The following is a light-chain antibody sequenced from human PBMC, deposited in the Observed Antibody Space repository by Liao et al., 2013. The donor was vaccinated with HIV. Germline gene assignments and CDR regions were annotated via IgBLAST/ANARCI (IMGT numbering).Light chain of an antibody. CDR1: KLGDKY. Sequence: SYELTQPPSVSVSPGQTASITCSGDKLGDKYVCWYQQKPGQSPVQVIYQDIKRPSGIPERFSGFNSGNTATLTISGTQAMDEADYYCQAWDSTTFYVFGTGTKVTVL. J-gene: IGLJ1*01. V-gene: IGLV3-1*01. CDR2: QDI. CDR3: QAWDSTTFYV.